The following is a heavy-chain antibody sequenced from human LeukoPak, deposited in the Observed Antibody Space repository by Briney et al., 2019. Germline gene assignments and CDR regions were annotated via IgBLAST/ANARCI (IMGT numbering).Heavy chain of an antibody. CDR1: GGSINNYY. D-gene: IGHD4-17*01. J-gene: IGHJ4*02. V-gene: IGHV4-59*01. CDR2: IYYRGST. CDR3: ARGGDYGDLRYFDY. Sequence: SETLSLTCTVSGGSINNYYWSWIRQPPGKGLEWIGYIYYRGSTNYNPSLKSRATFSVDTSKNQFSLKLNSVTAADTAAYYCARGGDYGDLRYFDYWGQGTLVTVSS.